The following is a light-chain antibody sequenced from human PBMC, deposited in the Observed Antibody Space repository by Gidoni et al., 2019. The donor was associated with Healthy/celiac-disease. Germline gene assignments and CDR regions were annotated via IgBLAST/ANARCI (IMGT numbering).Light chain of an antibody. J-gene: IGKJ4*01. CDR2: GAS. Sequence: ELVMTQSPATLSVSPGERATLSCRASQSVSSNLAWYQQKPGQAPRLLIYGASTRATGIPARFSGSGSATEFTLTISSLLSEDFAVYYCQQYNNWPPLTFGGGTKVEIK. V-gene: IGKV3-15*01. CDR3: QQYNNWPPLT. CDR1: QSVSSN.